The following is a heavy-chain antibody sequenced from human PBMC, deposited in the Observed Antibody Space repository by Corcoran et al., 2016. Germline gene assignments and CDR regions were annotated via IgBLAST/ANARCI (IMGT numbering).Heavy chain of an antibody. V-gene: IGHV1-46*01. CDR3: ARAAGGITMIVGTPSGSAGTTYYYYYGMDV. J-gene: IGHJ6*02. CDR1: GYTFTSYS. D-gene: IGHD3-22*01. CDR2: INPSVGST. Sequence: QVQLVQSGAEVKKPGASVKVSCKASGYTFTSYSMHWVRQAPGQGLEWMGIINPSVGSTSYAQKFQGRVTMTRDTSTSTVYMELSSLRSEDTAVYYCARAAGGITMIVGTPSGSAGTTYYYYYGMDVWGQGTTVTVSS.